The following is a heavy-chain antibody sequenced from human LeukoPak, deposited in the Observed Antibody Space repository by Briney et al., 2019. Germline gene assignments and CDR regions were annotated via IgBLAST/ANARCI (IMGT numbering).Heavy chain of an antibody. Sequence: PSETLSLTCTVSGGSISSYYWSWIRQPPGKGLEWIGYIYYSGSTNYNPSLKSRVTISVDTSKNQFSLKLSSVTAADTAVYYCASRSYGSGERYFDLWGRGTLVTVSS. D-gene: IGHD5-18*01. J-gene: IGHJ2*01. CDR2: IYYSGST. CDR3: ASRSYGSGERYFDL. CDR1: GGSISSYY. V-gene: IGHV4-59*08.